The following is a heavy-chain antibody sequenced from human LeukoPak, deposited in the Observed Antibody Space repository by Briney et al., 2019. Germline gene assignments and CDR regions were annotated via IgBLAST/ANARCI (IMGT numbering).Heavy chain of an antibody. D-gene: IGHD2-2*01. CDR3: AREEGYCSSTSCRNWFDP. CDR1: GGSISSGGYS. Sequence: TLSLTCAASGGSISSGGYSWSWIRQPPGKGLEWIGYIYHSGSTYYNPSLKSRVTISVDRSKNQFSLKLSSVTAADTAVYYCAREEGYCSSTSCRNWFDPWGQGTLVTVSS. CDR2: IYHSGST. J-gene: IGHJ5*02. V-gene: IGHV4-30-2*01.